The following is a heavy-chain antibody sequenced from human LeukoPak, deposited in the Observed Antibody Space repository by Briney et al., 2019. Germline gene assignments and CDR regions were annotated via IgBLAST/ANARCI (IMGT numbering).Heavy chain of an antibody. CDR2: IGTAGDT. CDR1: GFTFSSYD. Sequence: GGSLRLSCAASGFTFSSYDMHWVRQATGKGLEWVPAIGTAGDTYYPGSVKGRFTISRENAKNSLYLQMNSLRAGDTAVYYCARGANYYGSGSLYFDYWGQGTLVTVSS. J-gene: IGHJ4*02. V-gene: IGHV3-13*01. D-gene: IGHD3-10*01. CDR3: ARGANYYGSGSLYFDY.